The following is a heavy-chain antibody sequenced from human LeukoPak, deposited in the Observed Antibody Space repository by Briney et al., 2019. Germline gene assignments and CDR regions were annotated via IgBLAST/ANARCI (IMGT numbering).Heavy chain of an antibody. V-gene: IGHV3-73*01. CDR3: IRGAASGSYYGFDV. D-gene: IGHD1-26*01. J-gene: IGHJ6*02. Sequence: GGSLRLSCAASGFTFCGSTMHWVRQASGKGLEWVGRIRSKANNYATAYATSVKGRFTLSRDDSKNTAYLQMNSLKTEDTAVYYCIRGAASGSYYGFDVWGQGATVTVSS. CDR2: IRSKANNYAT. CDR1: GFTFCGST.